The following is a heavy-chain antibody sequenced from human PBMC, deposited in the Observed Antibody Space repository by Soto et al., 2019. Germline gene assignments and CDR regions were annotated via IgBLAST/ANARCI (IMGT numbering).Heavy chain of an antibody. CDR2: IRSKAYGGTT. Sequence: GGSLRLSCTASGFTFGDYAMSWFRQAPGKGLEWVGFIRSKAYGGTTEYAASVKGRFTISRDDSKSIAYLQMNSLKTEDTAVYYCTRKKPLNIVVVVAAMESDAFDIWGQGTMVTVSS. V-gene: IGHV3-49*03. J-gene: IGHJ3*02. CDR1: GFTFGDYA. CDR3: TRKKPLNIVVVVAAMESDAFDI. D-gene: IGHD2-15*01.